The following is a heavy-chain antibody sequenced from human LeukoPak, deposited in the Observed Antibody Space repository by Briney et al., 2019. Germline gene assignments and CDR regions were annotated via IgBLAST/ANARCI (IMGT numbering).Heavy chain of an antibody. V-gene: IGHV1-2*02. J-gene: IGHJ4*02. CDR3: ARGYSSGWYIDY. Sequence: VASVKVSCKASGYTFTGYYMHWVRQAPGQGLEWMGWINPNSGGTNYAQKFQGRVTITRDTSISTAYMELSRLRSDDTAVYYCARGYSSGWYIDYWGQGTLVTVSA. D-gene: IGHD6-19*01. CDR2: INPNSGGT. CDR1: GYTFTGYY.